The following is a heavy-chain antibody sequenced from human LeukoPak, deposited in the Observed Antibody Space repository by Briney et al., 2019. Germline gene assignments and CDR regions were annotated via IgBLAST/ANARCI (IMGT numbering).Heavy chain of an antibody. V-gene: IGHV3-53*01. D-gene: IGHD5-12*01. CDR1: GFTVSSNY. CDR2: IYSGGST. J-gene: IGHJ4*02. Sequence: PGRSLRLSCAASGFTVSSNYMSWVRQAPGKGLEWVSVIYSGGSTYYADSVKGRFTISRDNSKNTLYLQMNSLRAEGTAVYYCARGVVATRGDYWGQGTLVTVSS. CDR3: ARGVVATRGDY.